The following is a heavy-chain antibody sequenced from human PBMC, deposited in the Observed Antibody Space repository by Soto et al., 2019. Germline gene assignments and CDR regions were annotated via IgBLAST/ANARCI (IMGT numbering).Heavy chain of an antibody. D-gene: IGHD6-6*01. CDR2: ISGSGGGT. Sequence: PGGSLRLSCAASGFTFSSYAMSWVRQAPGKGLEWVSAISGSGGGTYYADSVKGRFTISRDNSKNTLYLQMNSLRAEDTAVYYCASPDAESSSPRARDYYYGMYAWGQGTTVTVSS. CDR1: GFTFSSYA. CDR3: ASPDAESSSPRARDYYYGMYA. J-gene: IGHJ6*02. V-gene: IGHV3-23*01.